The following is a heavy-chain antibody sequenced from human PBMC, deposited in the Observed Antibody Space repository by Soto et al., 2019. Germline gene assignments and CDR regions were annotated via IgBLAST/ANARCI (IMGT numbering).Heavy chain of an antibody. CDR3: AKRVGDGYLDS. J-gene: IGHJ4*02. D-gene: IGHD2-15*01. CDR1: GFTFSSYA. CDR2: ISGAGDST. V-gene: IGHV3-23*01. Sequence: EVQLLESGGGLVQPGGSLRLSCAASGFTFSSYAMNWVRQAPGKGPEWVSFISGAGDSTYYADSVKGRSTISRDNSRNTRYLQMNSLRAEDTAIYYCAKRVGDGYLDSWGQGSLVTVSS.